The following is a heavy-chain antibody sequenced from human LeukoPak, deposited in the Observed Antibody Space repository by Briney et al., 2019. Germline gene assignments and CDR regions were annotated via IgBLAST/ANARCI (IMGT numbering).Heavy chain of an antibody. CDR3: AKDRAVTMIVVRSFDS. Sequence: GRSLRLSCAASGFTFSSYGMHWVRQAPGKGLEWVAVISYDGSNKYYADSVKGRFTISRDNSKNILYLQMNSLRAEDTAVYYCAKDRAVTMIVVRSFDSWGQGTLVTVSS. D-gene: IGHD3-22*01. V-gene: IGHV3-30*18. CDR1: GFTFSSYG. CDR2: ISYDGSNK. J-gene: IGHJ4*02.